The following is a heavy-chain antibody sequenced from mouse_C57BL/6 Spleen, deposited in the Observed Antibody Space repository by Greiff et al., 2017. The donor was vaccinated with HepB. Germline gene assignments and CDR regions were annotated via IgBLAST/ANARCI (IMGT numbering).Heavy chain of an antibody. Sequence: QVQLQQSGPELVKPGASVKISCKASGYAFSSSWMNWVKQRPGKGLEWIGRIYPGDGDTNYNGKFKGKATLTADKSSSTAYMQLSSLTSEDSAVYFCASYDYDDGYYYAMDYWGQGTSVTVSS. J-gene: IGHJ4*01. D-gene: IGHD2-4*01. V-gene: IGHV1-82*01. CDR2: IYPGDGDT. CDR3: ASYDYDDGYYYAMDY. CDR1: GYAFSSSW.